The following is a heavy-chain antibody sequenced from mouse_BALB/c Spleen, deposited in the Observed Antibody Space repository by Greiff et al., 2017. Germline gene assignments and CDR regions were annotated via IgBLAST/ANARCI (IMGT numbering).Heavy chain of an antibody. CDR2: ISSGGSYT. CDR3: ARSLLLGYAMDY. J-gene: IGHJ4*01. V-gene: IGHV5-17*02. D-gene: IGHD1-1*01. Sequence: DVHLVESGGGLVQPGGSRKLSCAASGFTFSSFGMHWVRQAPEKGLEWVAYISSGGSYTYYPDTVTGRFTISRDNAKNTLYLEMSSLRSEDTAMYYCARSLLLGYAMDYWGQGTSVTVSS. CDR1: GFTFSSFG.